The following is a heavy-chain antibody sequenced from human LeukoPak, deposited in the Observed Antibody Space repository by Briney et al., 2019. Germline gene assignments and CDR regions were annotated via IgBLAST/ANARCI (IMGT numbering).Heavy chain of an antibody. CDR2: IYPGDSDT. D-gene: IGHD3-3*01. Sequence: GESLKISCKGSGYSFTSYWIGWVRQMPGKGLEWMGIIYPGDSDTRYSPSFQGQVTISADKSISTAYLQWSSLKASDTAMYYCARPQSPRTYYDFWSGYYRKYYFDYWAQGTLVTVSS. J-gene: IGHJ4*02. V-gene: IGHV5-51*01. CDR1: GYSFTSYW. CDR3: ARPQSPRTYYDFWSGYYRKYYFDY.